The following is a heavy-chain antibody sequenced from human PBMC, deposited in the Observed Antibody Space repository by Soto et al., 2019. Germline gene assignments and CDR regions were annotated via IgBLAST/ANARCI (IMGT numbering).Heavy chain of an antibody. CDR2: IDWDDNK. V-gene: IGHV2-70*01. CDR1: GFSLSIGGMC. D-gene: IGHD3-16*02. J-gene: IGHJ4*02. Sequence: SDPTLVNPTQTLTLTCTFSGFSLSIGGMCVSWIRQPPGKALEWLAMIDWDDNKYYSTSLKTRLTISKDTSRNQVVLSMTNMDPVDKATYYCSRIRAGHSFGRVIDPFYFEYWGQGTLVTVSS. CDR3: SRIRAGHSFGRVIDPFYFEY.